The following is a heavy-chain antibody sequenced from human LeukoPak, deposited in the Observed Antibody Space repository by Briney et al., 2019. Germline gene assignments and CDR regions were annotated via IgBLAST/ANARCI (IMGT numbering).Heavy chain of an antibody. CDR3: ARGSAITMIVVVTRRYYFDY. V-gene: IGHV4-34*01. D-gene: IGHD3-22*01. CDR2: INHSGST. Sequence: SETLSLTCAVYGGSFSGYYWSWLRQPPGKGLEWIGEINHSGSTNYNPSLKSRVTISVDTSKNQFSLKLSSVTAADTAVYYCARGSAITMIVVVTRRYYFDYWGQGTLVTVSS. J-gene: IGHJ4*02. CDR1: GGSFSGYY.